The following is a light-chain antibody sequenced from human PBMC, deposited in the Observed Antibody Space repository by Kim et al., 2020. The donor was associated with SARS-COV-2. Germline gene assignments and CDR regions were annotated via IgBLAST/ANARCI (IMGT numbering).Light chain of an antibody. CDR1: NSIIGNSP. J-gene: IGLJ2*01. Sequence: APYRKVSFSCSAGNSIIGNSPVSLYQHLPGTAPTLLIYDNNKRPSGIPDQFSGSKSGTSATLGITGLQTRDEADYYCGTWESSRKIFGGGTQLSVL. CDR2: DNN. CDR3: GTWESSRKI. V-gene: IGLV1-51*01.